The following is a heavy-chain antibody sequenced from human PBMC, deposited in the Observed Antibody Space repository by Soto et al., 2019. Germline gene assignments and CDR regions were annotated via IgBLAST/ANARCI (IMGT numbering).Heavy chain of an antibody. CDR3: TSSFVVVTANAAS. Sequence: EVQLVESGGGLVQPGGSLKLSCAASGFTFSDSTMHWVRQASGKGLEWVGRIRNKANSYATAYAASVKGRFTVSRDDSKATAYRAMSGLKSEDTAVYFCTSSFVVVTANAASWGQGTQVTGSS. J-gene: IGHJ5*02. V-gene: IGHV3-73*02. CDR1: GFTFSDST. D-gene: IGHD2-21*02. CDR2: IRNKANSYAT.